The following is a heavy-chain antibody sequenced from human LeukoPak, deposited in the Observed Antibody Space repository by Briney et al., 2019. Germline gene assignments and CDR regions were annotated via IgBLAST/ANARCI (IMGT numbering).Heavy chain of an antibody. D-gene: IGHD6-13*01. V-gene: IGHV1-2*02. CDR3: AREGSSWYARINWFDP. J-gene: IGHJ5*02. Sequence: ASVKVSCKASGYTFTGYYIHWVRQAPGQGLEWMGWINPNSGGTNYAQKFQDRVTMTRDTSISTAYMELSRLRSDDTAVYYCAREGSSWYARINWFDPWGQGTLVTVSS. CDR2: INPNSGGT. CDR1: GYTFTGYY.